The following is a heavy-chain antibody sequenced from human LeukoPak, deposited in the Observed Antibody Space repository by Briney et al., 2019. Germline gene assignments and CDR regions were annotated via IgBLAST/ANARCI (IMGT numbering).Heavy chain of an antibody. V-gene: IGHV4-38-2*02. Sequence: SETLSLTCVVSGYSISSGYQWAWIRQSPGKVLEWIGSIYHSGSAHYNPSLKSRVTISVETSKNQFSLNQYSVTAADTAVYYCARDPRWLTPDCTSTSCYENYFDPWGQGTLVTVSS. CDR3: ARDPRWLTPDCTSTSCYENYFDP. J-gene: IGHJ5*02. CDR1: GYSISSGYQ. D-gene: IGHD2-2*01. CDR2: IYHSGSA.